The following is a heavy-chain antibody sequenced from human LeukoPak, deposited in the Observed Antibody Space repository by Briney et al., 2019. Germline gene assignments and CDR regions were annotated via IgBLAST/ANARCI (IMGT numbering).Heavy chain of an antibody. CDR3: AKDLGARGYYFDY. Sequence: GGSLRLSCATSGFSFSSYAMSWVRQAPGKGLEWVSAMSSSDDGRYYADSVKGRFTISRDNSKNTLYLQMNSLRAEDTAVYYCAKDLGARGYYFDYWGQGTPVTVSS. V-gene: IGHV3-23*01. J-gene: IGHJ4*02. D-gene: IGHD1-26*01. CDR1: GFSFSSYA. CDR2: MSSSDDGR.